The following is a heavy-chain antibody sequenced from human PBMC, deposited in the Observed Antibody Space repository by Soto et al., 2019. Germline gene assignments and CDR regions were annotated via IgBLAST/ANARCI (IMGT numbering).Heavy chain of an antibody. J-gene: IGHJ4*02. CDR3: ARRPSAAPFDD. CDR2: IFYSGTT. CDR1: GDSISSRSHY. Sequence: QLQLQESGPGLVKPSETLSLTCTVSGDSISSRSHYWGWLRQPPRKGLEWIGNIFYSGTTYYNPSLKNRITISVDTSKRQFSLRLSSVTAADTAVYYCARRPSAAPFDDWGQGNLVTVSS. D-gene: IGHD6-13*01. V-gene: IGHV4-39*01.